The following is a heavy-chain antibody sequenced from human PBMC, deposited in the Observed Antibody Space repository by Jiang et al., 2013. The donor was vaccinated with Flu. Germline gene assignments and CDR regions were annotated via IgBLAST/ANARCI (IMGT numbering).Heavy chain of an antibody. CDR3: ARSRPGGTTVVTPYFDY. D-gene: IGHD4-23*01. Sequence: KPTQTLTLTCTLSGFSLSTSGVGVGWIRQPPGKALEWLALIYWDDDKRYSPSLKSRLTITKDTSKNQVVLTMTNMDPVDTATYYCARSRPGGTTVVTPYFDYWGQGTL. CDR1: GFSLSTSGVG. V-gene: IGHV2-5*02. CDR2: IYWDDDK. J-gene: IGHJ4*02.